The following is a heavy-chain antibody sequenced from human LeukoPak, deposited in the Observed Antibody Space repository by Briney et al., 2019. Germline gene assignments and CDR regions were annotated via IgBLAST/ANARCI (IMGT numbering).Heavy chain of an antibody. V-gene: IGHV4-59*11. D-gene: IGHD5-24*01. CDR2: IYYSGST. CDR3: ARGEMATISFDY. CDR1: GASISSHY. J-gene: IGHJ4*02. Sequence: SETLSLTCTVSGASISSHYWNWIRQPPGKGLEWIGYIYYSGSTNYNPSLKSRVTISVDTSKNQFSLKLSSVTAADTAVYYCARGEMATISFDYWGQGTLVTVSS.